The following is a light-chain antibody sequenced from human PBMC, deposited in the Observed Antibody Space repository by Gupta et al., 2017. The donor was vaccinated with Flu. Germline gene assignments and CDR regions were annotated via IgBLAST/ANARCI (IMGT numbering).Light chain of an antibody. J-gene: IGLJ3*02. CDR1: SSDVGSYNL. V-gene: IGLV2-23*01. CDR2: EDT. Sequence: QSALTQPASVSGSLGQSITISCTGTSSDVGSYNLVSWYQQHPGKVPKLMIYEDTKRPSGVSDRFSGSKSGNTASLTISGLQADDEADYYCSSYAGRGAGVFGGGTKLTAL. CDR3: SSYAGRGAGV.